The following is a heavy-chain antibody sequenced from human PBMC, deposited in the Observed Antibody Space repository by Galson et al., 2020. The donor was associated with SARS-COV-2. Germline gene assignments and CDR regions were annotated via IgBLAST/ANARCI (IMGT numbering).Heavy chain of an antibody. J-gene: IGHJ3*02. V-gene: IGHV4-59*08. CDR3: VGHGYCSSGSCSANDAFHI. D-gene: IGHD2-2*03. Sequence: ETSETLSLTCSVSGASLSSHFWSWIRQPPGKGLEWIGFMYYIGNSNNNPSLRSRVTISVDISKSHLSLALRSVTAADPAVYYCVGHGYCSSGSCSANDAFHIWGQGTMVTVSS. CDR1: GASLSSHF. CDR2: MYYIGNS.